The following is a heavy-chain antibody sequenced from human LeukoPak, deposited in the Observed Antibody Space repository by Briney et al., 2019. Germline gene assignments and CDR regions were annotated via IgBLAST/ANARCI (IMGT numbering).Heavy chain of an antibody. D-gene: IGHD4-17*01. CDR3: AIYGDQRNDDNWFDP. CDR2: INPNSGGT. V-gene: IGHV1-2*02. Sequence: ASVKVSCKASGYTFTGYYMHWVRQAPGQGLEWMGWINPNSGGTNYAQKFQGRVTMTRDTSISTAYMELSRLRSDDTAVYYCAIYGDQRNDDNWFDPWGQGTLVIVSS. J-gene: IGHJ5*02. CDR1: GYTFTGYY.